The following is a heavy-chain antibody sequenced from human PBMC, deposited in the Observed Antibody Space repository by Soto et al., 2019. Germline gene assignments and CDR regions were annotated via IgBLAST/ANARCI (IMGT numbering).Heavy chain of an antibody. CDR2: INPNSGGT. J-gene: IGHJ6*03. D-gene: IGHD3-3*01. CDR1: GYTFTGYY. Sequence: ASVKVSCKASGYTFTGYYMHWVRQAPGQGLEWMGWINPNSGGTNYAQKFQGWVTMTRDTSISTAYMELGRLRSDDTAVYYCARGVTSVVSDYDFWSGYFSGIQNYYYYYMDVWGKGTTVTVSS. CDR3: ARGVTSVVSDYDFWSGYFSGIQNYYYYYMDV. V-gene: IGHV1-2*04.